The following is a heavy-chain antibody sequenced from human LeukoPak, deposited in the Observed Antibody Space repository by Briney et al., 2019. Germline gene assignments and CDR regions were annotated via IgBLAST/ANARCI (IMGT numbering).Heavy chain of an antibody. D-gene: IGHD3-3*01. V-gene: IGHV4-34*01. J-gene: IGHJ4*02. CDR1: GGSFSGYY. Sequence: SETLSLTCAVYGGSFSGYYWSWIRQPPGKGLEWIGEINHSGSTNYNPSLKSRVTISVDTSKNQFSLKLSSVTAADTAVYYCARGPRLRFLEWSARPFDYWGQGTLVTVSS. CDR3: ARGPRLRFLEWSARPFDY. CDR2: INHSGST.